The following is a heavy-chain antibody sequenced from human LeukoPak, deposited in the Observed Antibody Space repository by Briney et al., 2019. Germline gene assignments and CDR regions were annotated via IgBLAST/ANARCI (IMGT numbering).Heavy chain of an antibody. CDR3: ARANTVTTYYYYYYMDV. V-gene: IGHV1-2*02. CDR1: GYTFTSNY. D-gene: IGHD4-11*01. Sequence: ASVKVSCKASGYTFTSNYMHWLRQAPGQGLEWMRWINPNSGGTNYAQKFQGRVTMTRDTSISTAYMELSRLRSDDTAVYYCARANTVTTYYYYYYMDVWGKGTTVTVSS. CDR2: INPNSGGT. J-gene: IGHJ6*03.